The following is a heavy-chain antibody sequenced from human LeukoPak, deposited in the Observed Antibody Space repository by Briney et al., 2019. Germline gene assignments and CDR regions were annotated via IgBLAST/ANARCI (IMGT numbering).Heavy chain of an antibody. CDR3: ARENILTGHGFDP. CDR2: INPNSGGT. J-gene: IGHJ5*02. CDR1: GYTFTSYD. Sequence: ASVKVSCKASGYTFTSYDINWVRQAPGQGLEWMGWINPNSGGTNYAQKFQGRVTMTRDTSISTAYMELSRLRSDDTAVYYCARENILTGHGFDPWGQGTLVTVSS. V-gene: IGHV1-2*02. D-gene: IGHD3-9*01.